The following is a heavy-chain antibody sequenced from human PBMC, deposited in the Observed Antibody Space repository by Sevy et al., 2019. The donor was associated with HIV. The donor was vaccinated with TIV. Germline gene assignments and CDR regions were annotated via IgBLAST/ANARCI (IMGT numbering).Heavy chain of an antibody. CDR1: GFTFNSYW. V-gene: IGHV3-7*01. CDR3: VRAIAAAGSF. CDR2: IKQDGSVK. J-gene: IGHJ4*02. Sequence: GGSLRLSCVASGFTFNSYWMSWVRQAPGKGVEWVANIKQDGSVKYYMDSVNGRFTISRDNARNSLYLQMNSLRVEDTALYYCVRAIAAAGSFWGQGTLVTVSS. D-gene: IGHD6-13*01.